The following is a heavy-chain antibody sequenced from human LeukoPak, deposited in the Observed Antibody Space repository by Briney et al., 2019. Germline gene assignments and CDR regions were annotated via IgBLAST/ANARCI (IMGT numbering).Heavy chain of an antibody. CDR3: ARDPRDWYYFDY. CDR2: IYYSGST. J-gene: IGHJ4*02. CDR1: GGSISSSSYY. V-gene: IGHV4-39*02. Sequence: PSETLSLTCTVSGGSISSSSYYWGWIRQPPGKGLEWIGSIYYSGSTYYNPSLKSRVTISVDTSKNQFSLKLSSVTAADTAVYYCARDPRDWYYFDYWGQGTLVTVSS. D-gene: IGHD3/OR15-3a*01.